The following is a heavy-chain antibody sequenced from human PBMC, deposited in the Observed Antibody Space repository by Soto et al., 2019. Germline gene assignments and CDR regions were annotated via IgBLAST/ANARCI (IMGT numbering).Heavy chain of an antibody. D-gene: IGHD7-27*01. CDR2: INAGYGNT. V-gene: IGHV1-3*01. J-gene: IGHJ4*02. CDR1: GYTFSSYA. CDR3: ARDTGDGTFDF. Sequence: ASVNVSCKASGYTFSSYAMHWVRQAPGQRLEWMGWINAGYGNTKSSQKFQDRVTISRDTSASTAYMELTSLRSEDTAVYYCARDTGDGTFDFWGQGTMVTVSS.